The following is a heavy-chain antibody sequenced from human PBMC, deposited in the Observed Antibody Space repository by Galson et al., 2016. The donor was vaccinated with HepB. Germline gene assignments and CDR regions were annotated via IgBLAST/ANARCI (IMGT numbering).Heavy chain of an antibody. CDR3: AKDQTTWLHLPLDS. CDR2: ISDDGSDK. V-gene: IGHV3-30*18. Sequence: SLRLSCAASGFAFNEYGIHWVRQAPGKGLEWVAVISDDGSDKYHADSVKGRFTVSRDNSKNTLYLQMNSLRTEDTAVYYCAKDQTTWLHLPLDSWGQGTLVTVSS. D-gene: IGHD5-24*01. CDR1: GFAFNEYG. J-gene: IGHJ4*02.